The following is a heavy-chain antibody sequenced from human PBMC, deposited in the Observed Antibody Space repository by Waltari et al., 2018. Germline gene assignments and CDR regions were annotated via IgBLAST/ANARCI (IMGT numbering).Heavy chain of an antibody. CDR2: SNPNSGDT. J-gene: IGHJ4*02. V-gene: IGHV1-2*06. CDR3: ARDLGSDYGNRDY. D-gene: IGHD4-17*01. Sequence: QVHLVQSGAEVKKPGASVKVSCKASGSTFTGSYIQWVRRAPGQGLEWMGRSNPNSGDTNYAQKFQGRVTLTRYTSINTADMELSSLKSDDTAVYYCARDLGSDYGNRDYWGQGTLVTVPS. CDR1: GSTFTGSY.